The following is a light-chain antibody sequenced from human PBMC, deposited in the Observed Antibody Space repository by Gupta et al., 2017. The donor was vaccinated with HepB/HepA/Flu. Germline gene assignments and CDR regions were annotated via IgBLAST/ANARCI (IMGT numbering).Light chain of an antibody. V-gene: IGLV2-14*03. CDR2: DVS. CDR3: RSYICTCGV. J-gene: IGLJ2*01. Sequence: PASVSGSAGQSITISCTGTRSDIGGHNYVSWYQQHPGQGPKLMIYDVSYRPSGVSTRFSGSKSGNTASLTISGLQAEDEADYYCRSYICTCGVFDGGTKLTVL. CDR1: RSDIGGHNY.